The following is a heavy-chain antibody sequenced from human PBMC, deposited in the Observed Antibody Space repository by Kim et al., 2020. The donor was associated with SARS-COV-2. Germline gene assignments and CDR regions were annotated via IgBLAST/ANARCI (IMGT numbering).Heavy chain of an antibody. J-gene: IGHJ6*02. CDR3: ASTYYDFWSGYYIGYYYYYGMDV. CDR1: GYTFTSYA. Sequence: ASVKVSCKASGYTFTSYAMNWVRQAPGQGLEWMGWINTNTGNPTYAQGFTGRFVFSLDTSVSTAYLQISSLKAEDTAVYYCASTYYDFWSGYYIGYYYYYGMDVWGQGTTVTVSS. CDR2: INTNTGNP. V-gene: IGHV7-4-1*02. D-gene: IGHD3-3*01.